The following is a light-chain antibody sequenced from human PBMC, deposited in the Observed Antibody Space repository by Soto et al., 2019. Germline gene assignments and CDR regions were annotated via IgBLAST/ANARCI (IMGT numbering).Light chain of an antibody. Sequence: IQMTQSPSSLSASVGDRVTITCRASQPIITYLNWYQQKPGKAPKLLIYGASTLQSGVPSRFSGSGSGTDFTLTISSLQPADFASYYCQQSLTTPLTFGQGTRLEIK. V-gene: IGKV1-39*01. CDR3: QQSLTTPLT. J-gene: IGKJ5*01. CDR1: QPIITY. CDR2: GAS.